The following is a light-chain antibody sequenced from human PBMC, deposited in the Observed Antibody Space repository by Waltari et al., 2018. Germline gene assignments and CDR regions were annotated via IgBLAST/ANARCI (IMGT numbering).Light chain of an antibody. V-gene: IGKV3-15*01. CDR1: QSVSSN. CDR2: GAS. J-gene: IGKJ2*02. Sequence: EIVMTQSPATLSVSPGERATLSCRASQSVSSNLAWYQQKPGQAPRLLIYGASTRATGIPARFSGSGSGTEFTLTISSLQSEDFAVYYCQQYNNWPLWTFGQGTKLXIK. CDR3: QQYNNWPLWT.